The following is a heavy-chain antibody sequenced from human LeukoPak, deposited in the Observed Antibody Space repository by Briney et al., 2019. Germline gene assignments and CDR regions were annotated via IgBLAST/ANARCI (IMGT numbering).Heavy chain of an antibody. J-gene: IGHJ4*02. Sequence: ASVKVSCKASGYSFTSYGIIWVRQAPGQALEWMGWISAYNGNTNYAQKLQGRVTMTTDTSTSTAYMELRSLRSDDTAVYYCARETVGIGYSYGNQIDYWGQGTLVTVSS. CDR2: ISAYNGNT. D-gene: IGHD5-18*01. CDR1: GYSFTSYG. CDR3: ARETVGIGYSYGNQIDY. V-gene: IGHV1-18*01.